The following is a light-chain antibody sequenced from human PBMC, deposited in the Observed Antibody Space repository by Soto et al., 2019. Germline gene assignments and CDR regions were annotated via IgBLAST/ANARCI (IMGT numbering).Light chain of an antibody. V-gene: IGKV3-20*01. CDR3: QQYGNSPVT. Sequence: EIVFTESPGTLPLSTGERANLSCRASQSVGGNYLTWYQQKPGQAPRLLIYGASSRASGIPDRFSGSGSGTDFTLTISRLEPEDFAVYYCQQYGNSPVTFGGGTKVDIK. CDR1: QSVGGNY. CDR2: GAS. J-gene: IGKJ4*01.